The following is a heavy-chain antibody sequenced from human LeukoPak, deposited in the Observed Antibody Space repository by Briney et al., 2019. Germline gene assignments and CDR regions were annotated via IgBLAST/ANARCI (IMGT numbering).Heavy chain of an antibody. V-gene: IGHV1-2*06. J-gene: IGHJ4*02. D-gene: IGHD3-22*01. CDR2: INPNSGGT. CDR3: ARDPQYYYDSSGYYQFGYFDY. Sequence: GASVKVSCKASGYTFTGYYMHWVRQAPGQGLEWMGRINPNSGGTNYAQKFQGRVTITADESTSTAYMELSSLRSEDTAVYYCARDPQYYYDSSGYYQFGYFDYWGQGTLVTVSS. CDR1: GYTFTGYY.